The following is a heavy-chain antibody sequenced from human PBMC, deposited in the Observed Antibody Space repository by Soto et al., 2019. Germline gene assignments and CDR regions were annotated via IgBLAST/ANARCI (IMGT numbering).Heavy chain of an antibody. Sequence: PSETLSLTCAVSGYSISSGYYWGWIRQPPGKGLEWIGSIWHRGTTYYNPSLKSRVTISVDTSKNLFSLQLSSVTAADTAVYYCARDTFIAGPPWFDPWGQGTLVTVSS. CDR2: IWHRGTT. J-gene: IGHJ5*02. D-gene: IGHD1-26*01. CDR1: GYSISSGYY. V-gene: IGHV4-38-2*02. CDR3: ARDTFIAGPPWFDP.